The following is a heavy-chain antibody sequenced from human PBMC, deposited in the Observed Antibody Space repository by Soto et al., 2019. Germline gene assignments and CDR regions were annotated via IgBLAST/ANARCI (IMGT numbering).Heavy chain of an antibody. D-gene: IGHD2-15*01. V-gene: IGHV3-72*01. CDR1: GFSFGDYF. CDR3: AREGVSTPYQISWLDS. J-gene: IGHJ5*01. CDR2: IRDKVNEYST. Sequence: EVQLVESGGALVQPGGSLRLSCEASGFSFGDYFVDWVRQAPGKGLEWVGRIRDKVNEYSTEYAASVKGRFTISRDDSKNSLYLQMNSLKGEDTAVYYCAREGVSTPYQISWLDSWGQGTLVTVSS.